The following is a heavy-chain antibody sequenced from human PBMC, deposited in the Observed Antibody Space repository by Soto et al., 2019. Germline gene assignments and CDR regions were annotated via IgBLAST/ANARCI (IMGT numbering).Heavy chain of an antibody. CDR1: GGSFSGYY. V-gene: IGHV4-34*01. J-gene: IGHJ4*02. Sequence: PSEILSLTCAVYGGSFSGYYWSWIRQPPGKGLEWIGEINHSGSTNYNPSLKSRVTISVDTSKNQFSLKLSSVTAADTAVYYCARGSPGKFDYWGQGTLVTVSS. CDR3: ARGSPGKFDY. CDR2: INHSGST.